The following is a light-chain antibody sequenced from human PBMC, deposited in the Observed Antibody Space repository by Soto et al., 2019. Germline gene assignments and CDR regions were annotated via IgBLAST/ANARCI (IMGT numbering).Light chain of an antibody. J-gene: IGLJ3*02. CDR1: SSDVGKYDY. V-gene: IGLV2-11*01. CDR3: CSYAGSYTWV. Sequence: QSVLTQPPSASGSPGQSVTISCTGTSSDVGKYDYVSWFQHHPGKAPKLIIYAVTRRPSGVPDRFSGSKSGNTASLTISGLQAEDEADYYCCSYAGSYTWVFGGGTKLTVL. CDR2: AVT.